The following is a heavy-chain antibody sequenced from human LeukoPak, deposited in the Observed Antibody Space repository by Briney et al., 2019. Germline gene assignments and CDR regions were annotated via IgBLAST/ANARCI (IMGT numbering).Heavy chain of an antibody. J-gene: IGHJ4*02. CDR1: GFTFSSYG. Sequence: GGSLRISCAASGFTFSSYGMHWVRQAPGKGLEWVAVISYDGSNKYYADSVKGRFTISRDNSKNTLCLQMNSLRAEDMAVYYCAKDDSSSWFDYWGQGTLVTVSS. V-gene: IGHV3-30*18. CDR3: AKDDSSSWFDY. CDR2: ISYDGSNK. D-gene: IGHD6-13*01.